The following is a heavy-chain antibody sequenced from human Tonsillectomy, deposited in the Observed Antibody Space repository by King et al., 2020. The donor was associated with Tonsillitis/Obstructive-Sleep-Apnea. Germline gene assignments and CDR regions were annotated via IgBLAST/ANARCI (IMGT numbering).Heavy chain of an antibody. CDR2: ISWNSGAI. J-gene: IGHJ6*03. Sequence: VQLVESGGGLVQPGRSLRLSCAASGFTFDDYAMHWVRQAPGKGLEWVAGISWNSGAIGYADSVEGRITISRDNAKNSLYLQMNSLRAEDTALYYCAKDGLHGEGNNSPYRTVWGKGTPSPVS. D-gene: IGHD1/OR15-1a*01. V-gene: IGHV3-9*01. CDR3: AKDGLHGEGNNSPYRTV. CDR1: GFTFDDYA.